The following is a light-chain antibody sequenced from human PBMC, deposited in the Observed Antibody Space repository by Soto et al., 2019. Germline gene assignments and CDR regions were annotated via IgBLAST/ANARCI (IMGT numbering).Light chain of an antibody. J-gene: IGKJ2*01. CDR1: QSINTW. Sequence: DIQMTQSPSTLSASIGDRVTITCRASQSINTWLAWYQQKPGKAPQLLIYDASTLESGVPSRFSGSGSGTEFTLTIRGLQPDDVATYYCQQSNPPLNTFGQGTKLEIK. CDR3: QQSNPPLNT. V-gene: IGKV1-5*01. CDR2: DAS.